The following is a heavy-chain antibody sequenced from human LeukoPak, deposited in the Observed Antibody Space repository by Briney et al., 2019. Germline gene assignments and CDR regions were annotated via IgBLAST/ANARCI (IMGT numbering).Heavy chain of an antibody. V-gene: IGHV3-30*04. D-gene: IGHD3-16*01. CDR3: ARDNGGDY. CDR1: GFTFSSYA. Sequence: GGSLRLSCAASGFTFSSYAMHWVRQAPGKGLEWVAVISYDGSNKYYADSVKGRFTISRDNAENSLYLQMNSLRAEDTAVYYCARDNGGDYWGQGTLVTVSS. J-gene: IGHJ4*02. CDR2: ISYDGSNK.